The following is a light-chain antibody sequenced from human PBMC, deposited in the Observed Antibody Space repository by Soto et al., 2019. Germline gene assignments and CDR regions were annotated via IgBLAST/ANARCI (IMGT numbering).Light chain of an antibody. Sequence: QSVLTQPPSVSGAPGQRVTISCTGSSSNIGAGSDVHWYQQLPGTAPKLMIYEVSKRPSGVPARFSGSKYGNTASLTVSGLQAEDEADYYCSSYAGSNDYVFGTGTKLTVL. CDR2: EVS. V-gene: IGLV1-40*01. J-gene: IGLJ1*01. CDR3: SSYAGSNDYV. CDR1: SSNIGAGSD.